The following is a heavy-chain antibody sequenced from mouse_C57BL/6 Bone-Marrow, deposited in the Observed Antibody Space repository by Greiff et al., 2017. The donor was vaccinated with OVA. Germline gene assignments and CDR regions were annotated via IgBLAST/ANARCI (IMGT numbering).Heavy chain of an antibody. V-gene: IGHV5-4*01. D-gene: IGHD2-4*01. Sequence: EVQGVESGGGLVKPGGSLKLSCAASGFTFSSYAMSWVRQTPEKRLEWVATISDGGSYTYYPDNVKGRFTISRDNAKNNLYLQMSHLKSEDTAMYYCARAFYYDYDDGGSFDYWGQGTTLTVSS. CDR1: GFTFSSYA. CDR3: ARAFYYDYDDGGSFDY. J-gene: IGHJ2*01. CDR2: ISDGGSYT.